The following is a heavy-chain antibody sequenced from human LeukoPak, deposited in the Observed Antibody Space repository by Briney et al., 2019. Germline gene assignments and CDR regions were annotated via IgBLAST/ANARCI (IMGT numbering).Heavy chain of an antibody. CDR3: AREWELLHAFDI. Sequence: LAGGSLRLSCAASGFTFSSYWMHWVRHAPGKGLVWVSRINSDGSSTSYADSVKGRFTISRDNAKNTLYLQMNSLRAEDTAVYYCAREWELLHAFDIWGQGTMVTVSS. D-gene: IGHD1-26*01. V-gene: IGHV3-74*01. CDR2: INSDGSST. J-gene: IGHJ3*02. CDR1: GFTFSSYW.